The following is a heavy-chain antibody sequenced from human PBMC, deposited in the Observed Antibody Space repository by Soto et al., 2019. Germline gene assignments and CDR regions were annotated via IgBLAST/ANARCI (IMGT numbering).Heavy chain of an antibody. D-gene: IGHD6-13*01. CDR2: ISAYNGNT. Sequence: SVEVCCKASGYRFTSYYMQWVRQATGQGLEWMGWISAYNGNTNYAQKLQGRVTMTTDTSTSTAYMELRSLRSDDTAVYYCARDSPEREYSSSWYYYYYGMDVWRQGTTVTVSS. CDR1: GYRFTSYY. V-gene: IGHV1-18*04. J-gene: IGHJ6*02. CDR3: ARDSPEREYSSSWYYYYYGMDV.